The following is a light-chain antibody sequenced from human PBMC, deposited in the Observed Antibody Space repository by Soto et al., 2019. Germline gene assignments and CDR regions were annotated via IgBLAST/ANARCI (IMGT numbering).Light chain of an antibody. Sequence: SVLTQPPSASGTPGQRVTISCSGSSSNIGSTTVSWYQQLPGAAPKLLIYSNDQWPSGVPDRFSGSKSGTSASLAISGLQSEDEADYYCASCDASLNGFVFGTWTKVTVL. CDR3: ASCDASLNGFV. J-gene: IGLJ1*01. V-gene: IGLV1-44*01. CDR1: SSNIGSTT. CDR2: SND.